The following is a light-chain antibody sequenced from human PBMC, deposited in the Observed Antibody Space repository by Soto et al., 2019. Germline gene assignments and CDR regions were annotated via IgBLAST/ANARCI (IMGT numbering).Light chain of an antibody. CDR1: QGSGND. J-gene: IGKJ1*01. V-gene: IGKV1-17*01. CDR3: LQYKSYPLV. CDR2: VTS. Sequence: DIQMTQSPASLSASVGDRVTITCRASQGSGNDLGWYQQKPGKAPKRLIYVTSSLQSGVPSRFRDSGSGTPFTLTISSRQPEDFATYYCLQYKSYPLVFGQGTKVEI.